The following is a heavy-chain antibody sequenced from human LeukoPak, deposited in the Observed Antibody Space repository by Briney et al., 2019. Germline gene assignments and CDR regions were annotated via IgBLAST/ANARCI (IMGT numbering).Heavy chain of an antibody. CDR1: GFRFDDHG. V-gene: IGHV3-20*04. Sequence: GGSLRLSCAASGFRFDDHGMSWVRQAPGKGLEWVSGINWNGGSTGYGDSVKGRFTISRDNAKNSLYLQMNSLRAKDTALYYCAGGDRNGWYFDYWGQGILVTVSS. CDR3: AGGDRNGWYFDY. CDR2: INWNGGST. J-gene: IGHJ4*02. D-gene: IGHD6-19*01.